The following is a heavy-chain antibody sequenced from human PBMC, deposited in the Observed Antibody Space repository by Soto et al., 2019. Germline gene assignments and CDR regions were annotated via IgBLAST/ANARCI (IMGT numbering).Heavy chain of an antibody. CDR1: GASVRSYH. J-gene: IGHJ5*02. V-gene: IGHV4-4*07. CDR2: IQMSGTT. CDR3: AKDRSTMRWFDP. D-gene: IGHD1-1*01. Sequence: KPSETLSLTCAVSGASVRSYHWSWIRQAAGKGPEWIGRIQMSGTTNYNPSLKTRVTMSLDTSKNEVSLRMTSVTAADTAVYFCAKDRSTMRWFDPWGQGILVTVSS.